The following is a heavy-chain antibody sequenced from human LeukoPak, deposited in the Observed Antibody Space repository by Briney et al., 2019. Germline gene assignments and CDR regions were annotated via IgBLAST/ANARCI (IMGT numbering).Heavy chain of an antibody. V-gene: IGHV1-8*01. J-gene: IGHJ4*02. CDR2: MSPNSGDT. CDR3: ARGPPNWGYDY. CDR1: GYTFTSYD. D-gene: IGHD7-27*01. Sequence: ASVKVSCKASGYTFTSYDFNWLRQATGQRPEWMGWMSPNSGDTGYAQRFQDRVTMTRNTSISTAYMELSSLRSDDTAVYYCARGPPNWGYDYWGPGTLVTVSS.